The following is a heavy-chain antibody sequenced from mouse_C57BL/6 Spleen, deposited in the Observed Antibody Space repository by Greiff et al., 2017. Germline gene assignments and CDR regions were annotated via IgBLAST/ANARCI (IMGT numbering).Heavy chain of an antibody. CDR1: GYAFSSSW. CDR2: IYPGDGDT. CDR3: ARCDYSNAMDY. V-gene: IGHV1-82*01. D-gene: IGHD2-5*01. Sequence: QVQLQQSGPELVKPGASVKISCKASGYAFSSSWMNWVKQRPGKGLEWIGRIYPGDGDTNYNGKFKGKATLTADKSSSTAYMQLSSLTSEDSAVYFCARCDYSNAMDYWGQGTSVTVSS. J-gene: IGHJ4*01.